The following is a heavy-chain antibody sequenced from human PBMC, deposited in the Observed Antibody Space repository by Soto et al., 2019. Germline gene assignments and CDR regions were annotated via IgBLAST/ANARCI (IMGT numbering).Heavy chain of an antibody. J-gene: IGHJ3*02. V-gene: IGHV3-48*02. CDR3: ARDITIFGVVTHDAFDI. CDR1: GFTFSSYS. Sequence: GGSLRLSCAASGFTFSSYSMNWVRQGPGKGLEWVSYISSSSTIYYADSVKGRFTISRDNAKNSLYLQMNSLRDEDTAVYYCARDITIFGVVTHDAFDIWGQGTMVTVSS. D-gene: IGHD3-3*01. CDR2: ISSSSTI.